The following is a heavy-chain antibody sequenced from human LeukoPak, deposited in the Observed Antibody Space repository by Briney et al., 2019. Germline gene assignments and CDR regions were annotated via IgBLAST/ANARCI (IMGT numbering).Heavy chain of an antibody. D-gene: IGHD6-13*01. J-gene: IGHJ4*02. CDR3: TRDWGAASGY. CDR1: GFTVSDSY. Sequence: GGSLRLSCAASGFTVSDSYMSWVRQAPGKGLEWISVVYSNDSTYYTASVLGRFTVSRDNSKNTMYLQMSSLRAGDTALYYCTRDWGAASGYWGQGTLVTVSS. CDR2: VYSNDST. V-gene: IGHV3-53*01.